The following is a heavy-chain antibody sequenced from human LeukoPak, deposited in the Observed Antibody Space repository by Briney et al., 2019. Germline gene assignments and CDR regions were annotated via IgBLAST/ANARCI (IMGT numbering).Heavy chain of an antibody. CDR3: ARAKDYDFWSGYYLEY. CDR2: IYSGGST. V-gene: IGHV3-53*01. J-gene: IGHJ4*02. Sequence: GGSLRLSCAASGFTFSDYYMSWIRQAPGKGLEWVSVIYSGGSTYYADSVKGRFTISRDNSKNTLYLQMNSLRAEDTAVYYCARAKDYDFWSGYYLEYWGQGTLVTVSS. D-gene: IGHD3-3*01. CDR1: GFTFSDYY.